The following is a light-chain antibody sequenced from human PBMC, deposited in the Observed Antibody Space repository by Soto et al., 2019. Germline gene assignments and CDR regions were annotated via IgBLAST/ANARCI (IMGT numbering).Light chain of an antibody. CDR1: QSVNNNY. V-gene: IGKV3-20*01. Sequence: EIVLTQSPGTLSLSPGERATLSCRASQSVNNNYLAWYQQIPGQAPRLLIYRASSRATGIPDRFSGSGSGTDFTLTISRLEPGDFAVYYCQHYVDTPLTFGGGTKVEIK. CDR2: RAS. CDR3: QHYVDTPLT. J-gene: IGKJ4*01.